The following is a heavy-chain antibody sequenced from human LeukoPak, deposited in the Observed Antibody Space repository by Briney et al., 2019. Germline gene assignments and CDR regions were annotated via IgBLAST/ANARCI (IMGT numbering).Heavy chain of an antibody. CDR1: GYSFTTSW. CDR2: IYPGDSDI. Sequence: GGSLQISCKGSGYSFTTSWIGWVRQMPGKGLEWMGIIYPGDSDIKYSPSFQGQVTISADKSISTTYLQWSSLKASDTAMYYCARRGFYGTNLYYAMDVWGQGTTVTVSS. J-gene: IGHJ6*02. D-gene: IGHD4/OR15-4a*01. CDR3: ARRGFYGTNLYYAMDV. V-gene: IGHV5-51*01.